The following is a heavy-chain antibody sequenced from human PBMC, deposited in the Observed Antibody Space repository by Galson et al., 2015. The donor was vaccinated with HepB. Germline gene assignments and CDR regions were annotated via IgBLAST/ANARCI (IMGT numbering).Heavy chain of an antibody. Sequence: SLRLSCAASGFTFSSYAMSWVRQAPGKGLEWVSTISGSDGSTYYADSVKGRFTISRDNSKNTLYLQMNSLRAEDTAVYYCAKGDIRGWFDPWGQGTLVTASS. CDR1: GFTFSSYA. V-gene: IGHV3-23*01. CDR3: AKGDIRGWFDP. J-gene: IGHJ5*02. CDR2: ISGSDGST.